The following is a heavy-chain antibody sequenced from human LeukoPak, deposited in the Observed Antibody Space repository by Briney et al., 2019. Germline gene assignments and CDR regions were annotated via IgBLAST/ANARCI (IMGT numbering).Heavy chain of an antibody. CDR3: AKATYYYDSSGFPFDY. CDR2: ISYDGSNK. D-gene: IGHD3-22*01. CDR1: GFTFSSYG. V-gene: IGHV3-30*18. Sequence: GGSLRLSCAASGFTFSSYGMHWVRQAPGKWLEWVAVISYDGSNKYYADSVKGRFTISRDNSKNTLYLQMNSLRAEDTAVYYCAKATYYYDSSGFPFDYWGQGTLVTVSS. J-gene: IGHJ4*02.